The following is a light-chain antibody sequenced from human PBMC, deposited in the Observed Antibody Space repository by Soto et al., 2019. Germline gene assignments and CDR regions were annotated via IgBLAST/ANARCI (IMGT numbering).Light chain of an antibody. CDR3: QQYNNYPLT. J-gene: IGKJ1*01. Sequence: DIQMTQSPSTLSASVGDRVTITCRASQSISSWLAWYQQKPGKAPKVLIYDASSLESGVPSRFSGSGSGTEFTLTSSSLQPDDFATYYCQQYNNYPLTFGQGTKVETK. CDR1: QSISSW. V-gene: IGKV1-5*01. CDR2: DAS.